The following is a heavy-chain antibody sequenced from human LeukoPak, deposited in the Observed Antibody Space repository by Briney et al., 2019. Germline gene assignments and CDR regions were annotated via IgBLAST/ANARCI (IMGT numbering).Heavy chain of an antibody. CDR3: ARGRKSGYDWKAGEYYFDY. D-gene: IGHD5-12*01. CDR2: INPSGGST. V-gene: IGHV1-46*01. J-gene: IGHJ4*02. Sequence: ASVKVSCKASGYTFTSYYMHWVRQAPGQGLEWMGIINPSGGSTSYAQKFQGRVTMTRDMSTSTVYMELSSLRSDDTAVYYCARGRKSGYDWKAGEYYFDYWGQGTLVTVSS. CDR1: GYTFTSYY.